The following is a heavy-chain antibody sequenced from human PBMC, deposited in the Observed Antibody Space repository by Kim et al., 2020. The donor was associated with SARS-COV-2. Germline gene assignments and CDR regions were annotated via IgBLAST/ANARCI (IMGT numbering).Heavy chain of an antibody. D-gene: IGHD3-22*01. J-gene: IGHJ4*01. V-gene: IGHV4-39*01. CDR2: IYYSGST. CDR3: ARQFGSGYYYVVDY. Sequence: SETLSLTCTVSGGSISSSSYYWGWIRQPPGKGLEWIGSIYYSGSTYYNPSLKSRVTISVDTSKNQFSLKLSSVTAADTAVYYCARQFGSGYYYVVDYWG. CDR1: GGSISSSSYY.